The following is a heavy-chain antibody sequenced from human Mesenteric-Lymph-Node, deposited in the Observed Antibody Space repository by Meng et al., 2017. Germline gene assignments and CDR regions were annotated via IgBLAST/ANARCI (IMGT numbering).Heavy chain of an antibody. D-gene: IGHD2/OR15-2a*01. CDR2: IFLDGKT. V-gene: IGHV3-53*04. CDR1: GFTVSSRY. CDR3: ARLRGNTFVET. J-gene: IGHJ5*02. Sequence: GGSLRLSCAASGFTVSSRYMSWARQAPGKGLEWLSVIFLDGKTFYAGSVKGRFTISRQNSENTLYLQMNSLTVEDTAVYYCARLRGNTFVETWGQGALVTVSS.